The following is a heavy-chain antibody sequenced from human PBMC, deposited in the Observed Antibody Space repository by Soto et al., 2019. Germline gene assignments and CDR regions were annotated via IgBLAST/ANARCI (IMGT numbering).Heavy chain of an antibody. CDR2: ISSSSSTI. D-gene: IGHD4-17*01. CDR1: GFTFSSYS. J-gene: IGHJ5*02. Sequence: GGSLRLSCAASGFTFSSYSMNWVRQAPGKGLEWVSYISSSSSTIYYADSVKGRFTISRDNAKNSLYLQMNSLRAEDTAVYYCARDSRFDGDSPKYNWFDPWGQGTLVTVSS. V-gene: IGHV3-48*01. CDR3: ARDSRFDGDSPKYNWFDP.